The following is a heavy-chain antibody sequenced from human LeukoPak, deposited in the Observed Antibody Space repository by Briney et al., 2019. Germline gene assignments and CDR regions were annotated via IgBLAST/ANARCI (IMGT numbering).Heavy chain of an antibody. CDR3: ASMYFSQYLQH. CDR2: IYSGGST. J-gene: IGHJ1*01. CDR1: GFTVNSNY. V-gene: IGHV3-53*01. D-gene: IGHD2-8*01. Sequence: PGGSLRLSCAASGFTVNSNYMSWVRQAPGKGLEWVSVIYSGGSTYYAASVKGRFTISRDNSKNTLYLQMNSLRAEDTAVYYCASMYFSQYLQHWGQGTLVTVSS.